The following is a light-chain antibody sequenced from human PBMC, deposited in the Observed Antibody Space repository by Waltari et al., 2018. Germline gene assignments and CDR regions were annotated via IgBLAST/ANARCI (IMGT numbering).Light chain of an antibody. J-gene: IGKJ1*01. V-gene: IGKV2-30*02. CDR2: KVS. Sequence: DVVLTQSPLSLPVTPGQPASISCRSSQSLVHSDGSSYLIWFHQRPGQPPRRLIHKVSTRDYGVPDRFSGTGAGTEFALEISRVEADDVGIYYCMQTTHWPRTFGQGTRVEIK. CDR3: MQTTHWPRT. CDR1: QSLVHSDGSSY.